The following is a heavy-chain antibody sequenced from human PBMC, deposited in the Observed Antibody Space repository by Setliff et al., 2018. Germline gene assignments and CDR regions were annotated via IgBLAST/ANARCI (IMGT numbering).Heavy chain of an antibody. CDR1: GGFTSSFY. CDR2: VDHSGST. Sequence: SETLSLTCTISGGFTSSFYWSWIRQAPGKGLEWIGYVDHSGSTNFSPSLKSRGTISVDASKTQVSLTLTSVTAADTAVYYCARDYQGGWFDPWGPGTLVTVSS. V-gene: IGHV4-59*01. CDR3: ARDYQGGWFDP. J-gene: IGHJ5*02. D-gene: IGHD3-16*01.